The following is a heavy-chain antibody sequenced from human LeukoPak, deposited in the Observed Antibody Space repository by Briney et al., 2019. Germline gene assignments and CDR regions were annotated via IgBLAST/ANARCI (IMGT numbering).Heavy chain of an antibody. D-gene: IGHD3-10*01. J-gene: IGHJ4*02. V-gene: IGHV4-61*05. CDR1: GDSISSSLYY. CDR2: IYSSGSA. Sequence: KPSETLSLTCTVSGDSISSSLYYWSWIRQPPGEGLEWIGYIYSSGSANYNPSLKSRVTMSVHTSTNQFSLKLSSVTAADTAVYYCARVSGSGTYLDFWGQGTLVTVSS. CDR3: ARVSGSGTYLDF.